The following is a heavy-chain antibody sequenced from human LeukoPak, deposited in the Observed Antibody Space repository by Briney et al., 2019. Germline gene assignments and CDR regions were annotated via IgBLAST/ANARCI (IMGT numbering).Heavy chain of an antibody. CDR3: TRQIAVAGSEDY. J-gene: IGHJ4*02. V-gene: IGHV3-73*01. Sequence: GGSLRLSCAASGFTFSGSAMHWVRQASGKELERVGRIRSKANSYATAYAASVKGRFTISRDDSKNTAYLQMNSLKTEDTAVYYCTRQIAVAGSEDYWGQGTLVTVSS. D-gene: IGHD6-19*01. CDR1: GFTFSGSA. CDR2: IRSKANSYAT.